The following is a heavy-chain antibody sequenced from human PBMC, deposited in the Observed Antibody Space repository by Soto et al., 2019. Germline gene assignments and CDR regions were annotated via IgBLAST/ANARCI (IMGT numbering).Heavy chain of an antibody. CDR2: IHSSGTT. V-gene: IGHV4-4*09. CDR3: ARRAGTNYGHWLDS. Sequence: SETLCLTCTVSGDSITSYYWSWLRQPPGGGLEWIGYIHSSGTTKSNPSLKSRVTILVDTSKNQLSLDLRSVTTADTAVYYCARRAGTNYGHWLDSWGQGNLVTVSS. J-gene: IGHJ5*01. D-gene: IGHD2-8*01. CDR1: GDSITSYY.